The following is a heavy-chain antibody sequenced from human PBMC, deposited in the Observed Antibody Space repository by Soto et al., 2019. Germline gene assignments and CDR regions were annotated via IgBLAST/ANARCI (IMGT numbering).Heavy chain of an antibody. CDR1: GGSISSYY. CDR2: IYYSGST. J-gene: IGHJ6*02. D-gene: IGHD2-15*01. V-gene: IGHV4-59*01. CDR3: ARPALGYCSRRSCHPSGMDV. Sequence: SETLSLTCTVSGGSISSYYWSWILQPPGKGLEWIGYIYYSGSTNYNPSLKSRVTISVDTSKNQFSLKLSSVTAADTAVYYCARPALGYCSRRSCHPSGMDVRGQGTTVTLSS.